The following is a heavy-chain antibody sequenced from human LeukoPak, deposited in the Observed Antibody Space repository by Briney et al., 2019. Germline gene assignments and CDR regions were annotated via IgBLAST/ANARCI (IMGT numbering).Heavy chain of an antibody. CDR3: ASYILRSTMVRGVIIDRFDY. CDR1: GGSISSGGYY. J-gene: IGHJ4*02. D-gene: IGHD3-10*01. Sequence: SETLSLTCTVSGGSISSGGYYWSWIRQHPGKGLEWIGYIYYSGSTYYNPSLKSRVTISVDTSKNQFSLKLSSVTAADTAVYYCASYILRSTMVRGVIIDRFDYWGQGTLVTVSS. V-gene: IGHV4-31*03. CDR2: IYYSGST.